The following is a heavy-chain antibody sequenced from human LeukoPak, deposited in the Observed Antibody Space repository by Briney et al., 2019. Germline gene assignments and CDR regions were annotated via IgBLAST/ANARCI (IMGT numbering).Heavy chain of an antibody. CDR3: ARDYSGEWEQLTGWWFDP. CDR1: GGTFSSYA. D-gene: IGHD1-26*01. CDR2: INPSGDVR. Sequence: ASVKVSCKASGGTFSSYAISWVRQAPGQGLEWMAIINPSGDVRSYAQKFQGRVTVTRDMSTRTVYMELSDLRPEDTAVYYCARDYSGEWEQLTGWWFDPWGQGTLVIVSS. V-gene: IGHV1-46*01. J-gene: IGHJ5*02.